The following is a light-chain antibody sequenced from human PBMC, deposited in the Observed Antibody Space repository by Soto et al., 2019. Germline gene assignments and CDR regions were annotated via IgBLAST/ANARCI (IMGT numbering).Light chain of an antibody. CDR3: QHYNSYSEA. Sequence: DIQMTQSPSTLSGSVGDRVTITFRASQTISSWLAWYQQKPGKAPKLLIYKASTLKSGVPSRFSGSGSGTEFTLTISSLQPDDFATDYCQHYNSYSEAFGQGTKVDLK. CDR2: KAS. V-gene: IGKV1-5*03. CDR1: QTISSW. J-gene: IGKJ1*01.